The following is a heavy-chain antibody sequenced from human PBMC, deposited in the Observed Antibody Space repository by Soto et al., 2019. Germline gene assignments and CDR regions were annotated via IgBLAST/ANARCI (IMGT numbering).Heavy chain of an antibody. V-gene: IGHV4-59*01. CDR3: ARGTRALITSFFAY. CDR2: VHDSGST. J-gene: IGHJ4*02. D-gene: IGHD1-20*01. CDR1: GDAISNYY. Sequence: PSETLSLTCSVSGDAISNYYWSWIRQTPGKGLEWIGCVHDSGSTDYNPSLTGRVTMSLHTSKSQFSLNLSSVTAADSATYYCARGTRALITSFFAYWGQGIPVTVSS.